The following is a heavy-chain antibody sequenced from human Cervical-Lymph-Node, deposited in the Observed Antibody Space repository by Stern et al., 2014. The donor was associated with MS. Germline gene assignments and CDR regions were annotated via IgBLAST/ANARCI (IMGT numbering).Heavy chain of an antibody. V-gene: IGHV1-69*09. CDR1: GGTFRSRYA. Sequence: PLVQSGAEVKKPGSSVNVSCKASGGTFRSRYAVIWVRQAPGQGLEWMGRNIPMIGFANYAQKFQTRLTITADKSSSTVYMRLSSLTSEDTALYYCARGIVTNRPAATLHNLFDPWGQGTLVTVSS. D-gene: IGHD2-15*01. J-gene: IGHJ5*02. CDR3: ARGIVTNRPAATLHNLFDP. CDR2: NIPMIGFA.